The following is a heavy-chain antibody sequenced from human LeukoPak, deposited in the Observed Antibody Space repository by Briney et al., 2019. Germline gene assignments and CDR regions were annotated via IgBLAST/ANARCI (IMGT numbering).Heavy chain of an antibody. CDR3: ARDPSGWGLDV. D-gene: IGHD6-19*01. Sequence: GGSLRLSCAASGFTFSSYDMRWVRQGSGKGLEWVSSIATTGETFYAGSVKGRSTISRENAKNSVDLQMNNLSAGDTAVYYCARDPSGWGLDVWGQGTTVTVSS. CDR1: GFTFSSYD. J-gene: IGHJ6*02. V-gene: IGHV3-13*01. CDR2: IATTGET.